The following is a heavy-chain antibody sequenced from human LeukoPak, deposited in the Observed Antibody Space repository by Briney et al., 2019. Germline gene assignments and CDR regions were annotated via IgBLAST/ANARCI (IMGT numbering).Heavy chain of an antibody. Sequence: SETLSLTCTVSGGSISSYYWSWIRQPPGKGLEWIGYIYYSGSTNYNPSLKSRVTISVDASKNQFSLKLSSVTAADTAVYYCARSPTGHDAFDIWGQGTMVTVSS. CDR3: ARSPTGHDAFDI. CDR1: GGSISSYY. V-gene: IGHV4-59*01. CDR2: IYYSGST. J-gene: IGHJ3*02.